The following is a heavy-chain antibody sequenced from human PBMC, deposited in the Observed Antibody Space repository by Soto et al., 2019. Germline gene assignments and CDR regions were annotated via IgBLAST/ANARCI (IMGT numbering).Heavy chain of an antibody. CDR3: ARRYGYSFDY. CDR1: GGSISSGGYS. J-gene: IGHJ4*02. V-gene: IGHV4-30-2*02. Sequence: SETLSLTCAVSGGSISSGGYSWSWIRQPPGKGLEWIGYIYHSGSTYYNPSLESRVTISVDTSKNQFSLKLSSVTAADTAVYYCARRYGYSFDYWGQGTLVTVSS. D-gene: IGHD5-18*01. CDR2: IYHSGST.